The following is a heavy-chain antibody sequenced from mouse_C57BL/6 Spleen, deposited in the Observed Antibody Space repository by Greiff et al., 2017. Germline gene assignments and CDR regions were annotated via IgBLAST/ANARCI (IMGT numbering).Heavy chain of an antibody. CDR1: GFTFSDYY. D-gene: IGHD3-3*01. CDR3: ARDSRARGDYFDY. J-gene: IGHJ2*01. V-gene: IGHV5-16*01. CDR2: INYDGSST. Sequence: EVQLVESEGGLVQPGSSMKLSCTASGFTFSDYYMAWVRQVPEKGLEWVANINYDGSSTYYLDSLKSRFIISRDNAKNILYLLMSSLKSEDTATYYCARDSRARGDYFDYWGQGTTLTVSS.